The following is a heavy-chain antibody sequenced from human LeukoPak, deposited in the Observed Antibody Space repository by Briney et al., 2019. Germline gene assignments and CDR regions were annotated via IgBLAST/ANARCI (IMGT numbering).Heavy chain of an antibody. CDR3: ASTVEMATIRGDAFDI. D-gene: IGHD5-24*01. CDR1: GGSISSYY. V-gene: IGHV4-59*08. CDR2: IYYSGST. J-gene: IGHJ3*02. Sequence: SETLSLTCTVSGGSISSYYWSWIRQPPGKGLEWMGYIYYSGSTNYNPSLKSRVTISVDTSKNQFSLKLSPVTAADTAVYYCASTVEMATIRGDAFDIWGQGTMVTVSS.